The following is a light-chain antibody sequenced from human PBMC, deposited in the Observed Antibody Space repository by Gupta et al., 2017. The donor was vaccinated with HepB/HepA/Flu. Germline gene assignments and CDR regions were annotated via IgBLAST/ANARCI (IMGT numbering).Light chain of an antibody. V-gene: IGKV4-1*01. CDR2: WAS. CDR3: QQYYSTPIT. J-gene: IGKJ5*01. Sequence: DIVMTQSPDSLAVSLGERATINCKSSQNVLYSSNNKNYLAWYQQKPGQPPKLLIYWASTRESGVPDRCSGSGSGTDFTLTISGLQAEDVAVYFCQQYYSTPITFGRGTRLEIK. CDR1: QNVLYSSNNKNY.